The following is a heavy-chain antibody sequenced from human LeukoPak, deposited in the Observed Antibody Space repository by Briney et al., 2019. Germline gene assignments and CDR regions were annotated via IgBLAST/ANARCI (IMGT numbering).Heavy chain of an antibody. CDR3: ARHEYCSSTSCYFLRTFDY. D-gene: IGHD2-2*01. V-gene: IGHV4-34*01. Sequence: SETLSLTCAVYGGSFSGYYWSWIRQPPGKGLEWIGEINHSGSTNYNPSLKSRVTISVDTSKNQFSLKLSSVTAADTAVYYCARHEYCSSTSCYFLRTFDYWGQGTLVTVSS. J-gene: IGHJ4*02. CDR2: INHSGST. CDR1: GGSFSGYY.